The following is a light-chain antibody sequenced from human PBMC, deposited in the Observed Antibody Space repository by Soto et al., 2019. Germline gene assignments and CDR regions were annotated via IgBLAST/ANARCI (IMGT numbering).Light chain of an antibody. J-gene: IGKJ2*01. V-gene: IGKV3-15*01. Sequence: EIVMTQSPATLSVSPGGRATLSCRASQSVSTNLAWYQQKPGQAPRLLIHGAFTGATGVPARFSGSGSGTEFTLTISSLQYEDFAVYYCQQYNNWPYTFGQGTKVDNK. CDR3: QQYNNWPYT. CDR2: GAF. CDR1: QSVSTN.